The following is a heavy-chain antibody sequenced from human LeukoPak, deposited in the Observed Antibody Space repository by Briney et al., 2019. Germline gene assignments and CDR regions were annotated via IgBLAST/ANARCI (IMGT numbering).Heavy chain of an antibody. CDR1: GFTFSSYW. D-gene: IGHD5-18*01. V-gene: IGHV3-74*01. CDR2: INSDGSST. J-gene: IGHJ4*02. Sequence: GGSLRLSCAASGFTFSSYWMHWVRQAPGKGLVWVSRINSDGSSTSYADSVKGRLTISRDNAKNTLYLQMNSLRAEDTAVYYCARDYGYSYGHDFDYWGQGTLVTVSS. CDR3: ARDYGYSYGHDFDY.